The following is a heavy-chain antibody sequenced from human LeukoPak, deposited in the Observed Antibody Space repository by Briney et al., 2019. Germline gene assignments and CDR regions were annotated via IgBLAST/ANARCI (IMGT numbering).Heavy chain of an antibody. V-gene: IGHV1-69*05. J-gene: IGHJ3*02. Sequence: ASVKVSCKASGGTFSSYAISWARQAPGQGLEWMGGIIPIFGTANYAQKFQGRVTITTDESTSTAYMELSSLRSEDTAVYYCARSYPYYDYVWGGPIPFDIWGQGTMVTVSS. D-gene: IGHD3-16*01. CDR2: IIPIFGTA. CDR3: ARSYPYYDYVWGGPIPFDI. CDR1: GGTFSSYA.